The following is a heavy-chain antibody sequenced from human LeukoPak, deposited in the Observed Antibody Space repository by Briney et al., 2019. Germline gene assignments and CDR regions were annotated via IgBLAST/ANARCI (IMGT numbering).Heavy chain of an antibody. V-gene: IGHV3-30-3*01. J-gene: IGHJ4*02. D-gene: IGHD6-19*01. Sequence: GGSLRLSCAASGFTFSSYAMHWVRQAPGKGLEWVAVISYDGSNKYYADSVKGRFTISRDNSKNTLYLQMNSLRAEDTAVYYCARPYSSGWSGDFDSWGPGTLVTVSS. CDR3: ARPYSSGWSGDFDS. CDR2: ISYDGSNK. CDR1: GFTFSSYA.